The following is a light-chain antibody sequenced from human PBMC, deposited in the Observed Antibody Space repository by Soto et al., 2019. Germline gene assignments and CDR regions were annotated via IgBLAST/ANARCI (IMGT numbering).Light chain of an antibody. J-gene: IGKJ1*01. CDR3: QKYNSYPWT. CDR2: DAS. V-gene: IGKV1-5*01. CDR1: QSISSW. Sequence: DIQMTTSPSTLSASVVDRVTITCRASQSISSWLAWYQQKPGKAPKLLIYDASSLESGVPSRFSGSGSGTEFTLTITSLQPDDVATYYCQKYNSYPWTCGQGNTGDIK.